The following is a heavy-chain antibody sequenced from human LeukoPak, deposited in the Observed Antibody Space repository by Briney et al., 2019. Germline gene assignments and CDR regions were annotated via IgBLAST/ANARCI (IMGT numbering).Heavy chain of an antibody. D-gene: IGHD6-13*01. Sequence: SQTLSPTCTVSGGSISSGGYYWSWIRQPPGKGLEWIGYIYHSGSAYYNPSLKSRVTISVDRSKNQFSLKLSSVTAADTAVYYCAREDSSSWCFDYWGQGTLVTVSS. CDR1: GGSISSGGYY. J-gene: IGHJ4*02. V-gene: IGHV4-30-2*01. CDR3: AREDSSSWCFDY. CDR2: IYHSGSA.